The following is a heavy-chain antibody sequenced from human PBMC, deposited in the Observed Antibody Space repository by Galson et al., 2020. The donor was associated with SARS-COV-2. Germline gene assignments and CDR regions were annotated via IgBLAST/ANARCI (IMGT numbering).Heavy chain of an antibody. CDR3: ARDLGTVTTRAYYYYGMDV. Sequence: TGGSLRLSCAASGFTFSSYWMSWVRQAPGKGLEWVANIKQDGSEKYYVDSVKGRFTISRDNAKNSLYLQMNSLRAEDTAVYYCARDLGTVTTRAYYYYGMDVWGQGTTVTVSS. D-gene: IGHD4-17*01. V-gene: IGHV3-7*01. J-gene: IGHJ6*02. CDR1: GFTFSSYW. CDR2: IKQDGSEK.